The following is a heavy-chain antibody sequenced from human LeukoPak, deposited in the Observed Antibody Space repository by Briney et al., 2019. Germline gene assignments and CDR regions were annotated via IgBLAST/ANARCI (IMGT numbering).Heavy chain of an antibody. V-gene: IGHV3-30-3*01. CDR2: ISLDGSTE. D-gene: IGHD3-10*01. Sequence: PPGGSLRLSCVASGFSLSNFQMYWVRQAPGKGLEWVPIISLDGSTEFYADSVKGRSTISRDTASNTMHLEMNNLRIEDTAVYYCMRDYMGWFDPWGQGSLVTVSS. CDR3: MRDYMGWFDP. CDR1: GFSLSNFQ. J-gene: IGHJ5*02.